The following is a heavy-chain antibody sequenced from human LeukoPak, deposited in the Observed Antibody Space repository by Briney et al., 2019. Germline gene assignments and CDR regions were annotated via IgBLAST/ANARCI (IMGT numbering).Heavy chain of an antibody. D-gene: IGHD3-10*01. V-gene: IGHV3-30-3*01. Sequence: QPGGSLRLSCAASGFTFSSYAMHWVRQAPGKGLEWVAVISYDGSSEYYADSVKGRFIISRDNSKNTLYLQMNSLRAEDTAVYYCARDPLTYGSGRYYQAFDYWGQGTLVTVSS. J-gene: IGHJ4*02. CDR1: GFTFSSYA. CDR3: ARDPLTYGSGRYYQAFDY. CDR2: ISYDGSSE.